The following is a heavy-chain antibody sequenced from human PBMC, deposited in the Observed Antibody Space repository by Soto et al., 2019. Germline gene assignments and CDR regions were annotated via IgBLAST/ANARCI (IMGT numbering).Heavy chain of an antibody. V-gene: IGHV2-5*02. CDR1: GFSLRTSGVG. D-gene: IGHD6-6*01. CDR3: AHSIAAYKWFEP. CDR2: IYWDDDK. Sequence: GPTLVNPTQTLTQTCTFSGFSLRTSGVGVGWIRQPPGKALEWLALIYWDDDKRYSPSLKSRLTISKDTSKNQAVLTMTNMDPVDTATYSGAHSIAAYKWFEPWRQGTMVTISS. J-gene: IGHJ5*02.